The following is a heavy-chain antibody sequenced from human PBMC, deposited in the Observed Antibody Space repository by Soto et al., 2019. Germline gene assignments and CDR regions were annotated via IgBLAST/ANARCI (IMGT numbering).Heavy chain of an antibody. Sequence: ASVKVSCKASGYTFTIYGISWVLQAPGHGLEWMGWISAYNGNTNYAQKLQGRVTMTTDTSTSTAYMELRGLRSDDTAVYYCARASRGYYESSGDSSAAGMDVWGEGTTVTVAS. CDR3: ARASRGYYESSGDSSAAGMDV. CDR1: GYTFTIYG. CDR2: ISAYNGNT. J-gene: IGHJ6*04. D-gene: IGHD3-22*01. V-gene: IGHV1-18*01.